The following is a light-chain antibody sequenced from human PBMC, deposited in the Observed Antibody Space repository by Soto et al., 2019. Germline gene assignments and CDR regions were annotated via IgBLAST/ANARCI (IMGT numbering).Light chain of an antibody. CDR1: SSDVGGYNY. Sequence: QSALTQPPSASGSPGQSVTISCTGTSSDVGGYNYVSWYQQHTGKAPKHMIYEVNNRPSGVPDRFSGSKSGNTASLNVSGLQAEDEADYYCSSHSGSNLVVFGGGTKLTV. J-gene: IGLJ2*01. CDR2: EVN. CDR3: SSHSGSNLVV. V-gene: IGLV2-8*01.